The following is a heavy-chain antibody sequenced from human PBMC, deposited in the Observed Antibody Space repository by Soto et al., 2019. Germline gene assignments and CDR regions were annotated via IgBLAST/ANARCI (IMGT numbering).Heavy chain of an antibody. J-gene: IGHJ6*02. CDR1: GLPFRRYW. V-gene: IGHV3-30-3*01. CDR2: ISYDGSNK. CDR3: ARDAGGRWYCSSTSCYRNGMDV. D-gene: IGHD2-2*02. Sequence: SLCLSCAASGLPFRRYWMHWVRQAPGKGLEWVAVISYDGSNKYYADSVKGRFTISRDNSKNTLYLQMNSLRAEDTAVYYCARDAGGRWYCSSTSCYRNGMDVWGQGTTVTVSS.